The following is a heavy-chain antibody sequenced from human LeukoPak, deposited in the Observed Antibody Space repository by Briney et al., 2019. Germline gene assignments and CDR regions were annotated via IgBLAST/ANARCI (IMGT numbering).Heavy chain of an antibody. Sequence: GGSLRVSCAGSGFTVTNSWVLWVRQAPGRGLEWVARIKRDIDGGTTDYAAPVKGRFTITRDDSENTLYLQMNSLKTEDTAVYYCTTDLPRSTSCSHDYWGQGTQITVSP. CDR3: TTDLPRSTSCSHDY. V-gene: IGHV3-15*01. D-gene: IGHD2/OR15-2a*01. CDR2: IKRDIDGGTT. J-gene: IGHJ4*02. CDR1: GFTVTNSW.